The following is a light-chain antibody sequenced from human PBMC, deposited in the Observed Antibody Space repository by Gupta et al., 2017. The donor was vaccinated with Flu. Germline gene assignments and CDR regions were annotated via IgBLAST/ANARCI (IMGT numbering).Light chain of an antibody. CDR3: QQHYNTPLT. CDR1: QSILYSSNNKNY. J-gene: IGKJ4*01. V-gene: IGKV4-1*01. Sequence: DIVMTQSPDSLAVSLGERATINCKSSQSILYSSNNKNYLAWYQQKPGQPPKLLIYWASTRESGVPDRFSGSGSGTDFSLTISSLQAEDVAVYSCQQHYNTPLTFGGGTKVEIK. CDR2: WAS.